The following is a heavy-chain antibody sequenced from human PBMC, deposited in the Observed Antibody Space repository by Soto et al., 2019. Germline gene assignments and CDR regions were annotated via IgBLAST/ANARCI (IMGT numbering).Heavy chain of an antibody. V-gene: IGHV3-30-3*01. J-gene: IGHJ4*02. D-gene: IGHD6-19*01. CDR2: ISYDGSNE. CDR3: ARGGYPHSSGWYGERYFDY. Sequence: QVQLVESGGGVVQPGRSLRLSCAASGFTFSSYAMHWVRQAPGKGLEWVAVISYDGSNEYYADSVKGRFTISRDNSKNTLYLQMNSLRAEDTAVYYCARGGYPHSSGWYGERYFDYWGQGTLVTVSS. CDR1: GFTFSSYA.